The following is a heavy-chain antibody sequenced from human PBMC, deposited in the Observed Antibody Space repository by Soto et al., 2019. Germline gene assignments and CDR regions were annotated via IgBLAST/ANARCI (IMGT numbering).Heavy chain of an antibody. J-gene: IGHJ4*02. CDR1: GGSFSGYY. CDR3: ARARSRSRYFDWLLYDY. D-gene: IGHD3-9*01. Sequence: SETLSLTCAVYGGSFSGYYWGWIRQPPGKGLEWIGEINHSGSTNYNPSLKSRVTISVDTSKNQFSLKLSSVTAADTAVYYCARARSRSRYFDWLLYDYWGQGTLVTVSS. V-gene: IGHV4-34*01. CDR2: INHSGST.